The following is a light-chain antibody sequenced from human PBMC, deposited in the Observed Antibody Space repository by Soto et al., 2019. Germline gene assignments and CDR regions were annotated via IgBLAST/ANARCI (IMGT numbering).Light chain of an antibody. CDR3: QQGHNWPLT. V-gene: IGKV3-15*01. CDR2: GAS. Sequence: EIVMTQSPATLSLSPGERAALSCRASQSINSELAWYQQNPGQPHRLLIYGASTRATGVPARFTGSESGSEFTLTISGLQSEDFAVYYCQQGHNWPLTVGQGTRLEI. CDR1: QSINSE. J-gene: IGKJ2*01.